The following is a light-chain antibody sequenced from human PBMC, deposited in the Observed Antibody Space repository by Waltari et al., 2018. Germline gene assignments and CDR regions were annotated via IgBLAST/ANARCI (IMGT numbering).Light chain of an antibody. CDR2: YFS. CDR3: SSYATPGTLTLL. J-gene: IGLJ2*01. Sequence: QSALTQPASVSGSPGQSITISGTGSNSDHGSYNFVSWSQHRPGRAPKLIISYFSNRPSGVSDRLSGSKSGNTASLIISVLQAEDEADYSCSSYATPGTLTLLFGGGTKLTVL. V-gene: IGLV2-14*03. CDR1: NSDHGSYNF.